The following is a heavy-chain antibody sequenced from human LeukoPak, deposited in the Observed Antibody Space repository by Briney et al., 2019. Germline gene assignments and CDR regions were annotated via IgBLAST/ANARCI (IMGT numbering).Heavy chain of an antibody. CDR2: IYYSGST. Sequence: SETLSLTCTVSGGSISSSSYYWGWIRQPPGKGLEWIGSIYYSGSTYYNPSLKSRVTISVDTSKNQFSLKLSSVTAADTPVYYCARHWFYSGEPYYFDYWGQGTLVTVSS. J-gene: IGHJ4*02. CDR1: GGSISSSSYY. D-gene: IGHD3-10*01. V-gene: IGHV4-39*01. CDR3: ARHWFYSGEPYYFDY.